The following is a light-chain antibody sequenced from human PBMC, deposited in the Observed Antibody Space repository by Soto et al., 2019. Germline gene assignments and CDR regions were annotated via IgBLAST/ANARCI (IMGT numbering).Light chain of an antibody. CDR1: TSDIGTNA. J-gene: IGLJ1*01. V-gene: IGLV1-44*01. CDR3: ATWHDSFYV. CDR2: TNN. Sequence: QSVLTQPPSASGTPGQRGTVSCYGSTSDIGTNAVNWFQHLPGTAPRLLIYTNNQRPSGVPDRFSGSKSGTSASLAISGLQSEDEADYYCATWHDSFYVFGTGTKVTVL.